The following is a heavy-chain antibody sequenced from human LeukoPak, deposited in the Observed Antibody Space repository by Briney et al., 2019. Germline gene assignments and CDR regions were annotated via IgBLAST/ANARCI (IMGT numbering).Heavy chain of an antibody. V-gene: IGHV4-30-4*08. Sequence: SETLSLTCTVSGGSISSGDYYWSWIRQPPGKGLEWIGYIYYSGSTYYNPSLKSRVTISVDTSKNQFSLKLSSVTAADTAVYYCARAGGVDYDFWSGYYTVPYFDYWGQGTLVTVSS. CDR2: IYYSGST. J-gene: IGHJ4*02. CDR3: ARAGGVDYDFWSGYYTVPYFDY. D-gene: IGHD3-3*01. CDR1: GGSISSGDYY.